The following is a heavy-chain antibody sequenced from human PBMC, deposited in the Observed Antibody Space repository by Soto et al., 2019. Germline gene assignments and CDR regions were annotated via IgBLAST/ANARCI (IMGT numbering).Heavy chain of an antibody. J-gene: IGHJ4*02. CDR3: ARGDYFDRRFDS. V-gene: IGHV3-23*01. CDR1: GLTFSNYA. Sequence: PGGSLRLSCATSGLTFSNYAMSWVRQAPGGGLEWVSSMSGSSSTTYYADSVRGRFTISRDRSKNSLYLQMDSLRAEDTAVYYCARGDYFDRRFDSWGQGTLVTVSS. D-gene: IGHD3-22*01. CDR2: MSGSSSTT.